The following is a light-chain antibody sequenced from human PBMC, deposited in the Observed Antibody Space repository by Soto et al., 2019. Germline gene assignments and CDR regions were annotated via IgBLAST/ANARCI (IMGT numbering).Light chain of an antibody. V-gene: IGKV3-20*01. CDR2: GAS. CDR3: QQYSSSPPYT. J-gene: IGKJ1*01. CDR1: QSVSSSY. Sequence: EIVLTQSPGTLSLSPGERATLSCRASQSVSSSYLAWYQQKPGQAPRLLFYGASSRATGIPDRFSGSGSGTDFTLTISRLEPEDFAVYYCQQYSSSPPYTFGQGTKVEIK.